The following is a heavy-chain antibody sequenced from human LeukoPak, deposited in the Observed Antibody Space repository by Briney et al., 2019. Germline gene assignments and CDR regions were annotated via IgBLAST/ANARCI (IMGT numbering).Heavy chain of an antibody. J-gene: IGHJ3*02. Sequence: GGSLTLSCAVSGFTSSNAWMSWVRQAPGKGLEWVGRIKSKTDGGTRDYAAPVKGRFTISRDDSKNTLYLQMNSLKTEDTAVYYCARDLAGPPQEAFDIWGQGTMVTVSS. CDR1: GFTSSNAW. CDR3: ARDLAGPPQEAFDI. V-gene: IGHV3-15*01. CDR2: IKSKTDGGTR.